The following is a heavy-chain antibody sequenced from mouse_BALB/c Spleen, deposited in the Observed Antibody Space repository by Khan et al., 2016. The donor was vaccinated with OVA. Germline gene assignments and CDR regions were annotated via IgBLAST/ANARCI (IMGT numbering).Heavy chain of an antibody. CDR3: AKTDRIDY. CDR2: ISYSGST. J-gene: IGHJ2*01. V-gene: IGHV3-2*02. D-gene: IGHD2-14*01. Sequence: VQLKQSGPGLVKPSPSLSLTCTATGYSITNGYGWNWIRQFPGNKLEWMGYISYSGSTNYNPSLKSRTSITRYTSKNQFFLQLNSVTTEDTATCYCAKTDRIDYWGQGTTLTVSS. CDR1: GYSITNGYG.